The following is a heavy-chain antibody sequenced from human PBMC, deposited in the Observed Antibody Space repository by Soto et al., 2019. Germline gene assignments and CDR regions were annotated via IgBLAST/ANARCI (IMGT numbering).Heavy chain of an antibody. CDR1: GGTFSSYA. Sequence: QVQLVQSGAEVKKPGSSVKVSCKASGGTFSSYAISWVRQAPGQGLEWMGGIIPIFGTANYAQKFPGRVTITADESTSTAYMELSSQRSEVRAVYYCALHYGSGSNYYYYGMDVWGQGTTVTVSS. CDR3: ALHYGSGSNYYYYGMDV. CDR2: IIPIFGTA. J-gene: IGHJ6*02. V-gene: IGHV1-69*12. D-gene: IGHD3-10*01.